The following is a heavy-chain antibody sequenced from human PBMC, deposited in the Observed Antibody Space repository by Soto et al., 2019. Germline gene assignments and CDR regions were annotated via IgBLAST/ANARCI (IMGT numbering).Heavy chain of an antibody. D-gene: IGHD2-2*01. CDR3: ARDLGYCSSTSCYDSYKWFDP. J-gene: IGHJ5*02. Sequence: SETLSLTCTVSGGSISSGGYYWSWIRQHPGKGLEWIGYIYYSGSTYYNPSLKSRVTISVDTSKNQFSLKLSSVTAADTAVYYCARDLGYCSSTSCYDSYKWFDPWGQGTLVTVSS. CDR2: IYYSGST. CDR1: GGSISSGGYY. V-gene: IGHV4-31*03.